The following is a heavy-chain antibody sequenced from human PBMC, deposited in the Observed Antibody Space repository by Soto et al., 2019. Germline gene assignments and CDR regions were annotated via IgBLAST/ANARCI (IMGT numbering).Heavy chain of an antibody. CDR1: GGSVSSGSYY. J-gene: IGHJ6*02. D-gene: IGHD6-19*01. V-gene: IGHV4-61*01. CDR3: AREIAVALGAYYYYYGMDV. Sequence: SETLSLTCTVSGGSVSSGSYYWSWIRQPPGKGLEWIGYIYYSGSTNYNPSLKSRVTISVDTSKNQFSLKLSSVTAADTAVYYCAREIAVALGAYYYYYGMDVWGQGTTVTVSS. CDR2: IYYSGST.